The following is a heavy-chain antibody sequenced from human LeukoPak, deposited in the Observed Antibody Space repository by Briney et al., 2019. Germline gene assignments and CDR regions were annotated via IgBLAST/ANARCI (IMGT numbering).Heavy chain of an antibody. CDR1: GYSFTSYW. Sequence: GESLKISCKGSGYSFTSYWIGWVRQMPGKGLEWMGIIYPGDSDTRYSPSFQGQVTISVDKSISTAYLQWSSLKASGTAMYYCAIVRTMVRGVIIGFDPWGQGTLVTVSS. CDR2: IYPGDSDT. V-gene: IGHV5-51*01. J-gene: IGHJ5*02. D-gene: IGHD3-10*01. CDR3: AIVRTMVRGVIIGFDP.